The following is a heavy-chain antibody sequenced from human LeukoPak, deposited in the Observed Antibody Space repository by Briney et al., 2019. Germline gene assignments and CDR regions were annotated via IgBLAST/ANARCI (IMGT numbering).Heavy chain of an antibody. J-gene: IGHJ3*02. CDR2: IHYSGSI. Sequence: SDTLSLTCTVSGGSISSSTYYWGWIRQPPGKGLEWTGSIHYSGSIYYNPSLKSRVTISVDMSKNQFSLKLSSVTTADTAVYYCARSYCSSSCYAVGAFDIWGQGTVVTVSS. CDR3: ARSYCSSSCYAVGAFDI. V-gene: IGHV4-39*01. CDR1: GGSISSSTYY. D-gene: IGHD2-2*01.